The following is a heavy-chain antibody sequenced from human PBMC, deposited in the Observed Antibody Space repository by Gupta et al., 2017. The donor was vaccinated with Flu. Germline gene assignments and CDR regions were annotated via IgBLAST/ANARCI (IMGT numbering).Heavy chain of an antibody. CDR2: IKSTSHGATT. D-gene: IGHD3-22*01. CDR3: TRDYYDSTGPAQN. J-gene: IGHJ4*02. Sequence: EVRLVESGGGLVKPGGSLRLSWAGFGFDFTNAWMDWVRQTPGKGLEWVVRIKSTSHGATTDYAAPVKGRFTISRDDSKSTLYVQMNSLTIDDTAMYYCTRDYYDSTGPAQNWGQGTLVTVSS. CDR1: GFDFTNAW. V-gene: IGHV3-15*01.